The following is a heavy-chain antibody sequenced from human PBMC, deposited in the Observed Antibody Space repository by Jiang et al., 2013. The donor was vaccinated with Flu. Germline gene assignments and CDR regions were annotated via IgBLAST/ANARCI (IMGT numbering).Heavy chain of an antibody. V-gene: IGHV1-46*01. D-gene: IGHD3-22*01. CDR3: ARAHYYAGSAYGMDV. J-gene: IGHJ6*02. CDR2: INPSGGST. Sequence: WVRQAPGQGLEWMGIINPSGGSTDYAQKFQGRVTLTRDTSTSTVYMELSSLRSEDTAMFYCARAHYYAGSAYGMDVWGQGTTVTVSS.